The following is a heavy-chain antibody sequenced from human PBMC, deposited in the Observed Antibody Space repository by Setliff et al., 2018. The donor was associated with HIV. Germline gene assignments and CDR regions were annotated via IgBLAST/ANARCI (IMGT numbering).Heavy chain of an antibody. CDR2: ISGDSNA. D-gene: IGHD1-26*01. CDR1: KITVSDIW. CDR3: AIWEATMGFDS. Sequence: PGGSLRLSCSASKITVSDIWMTWVRQAPGKGLEWVSVISGDSNAYYANSVKGRFTISRDNSKNTLFLQMDSLITEDTAVYYCAIWEATMGFDSWGQGTLVTVSS. J-gene: IGHJ4*02. V-gene: IGHV3-66*02.